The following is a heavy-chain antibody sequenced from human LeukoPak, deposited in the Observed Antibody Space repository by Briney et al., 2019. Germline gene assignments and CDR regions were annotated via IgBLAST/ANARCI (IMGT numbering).Heavy chain of an antibody. D-gene: IGHD4-11*01. CDR2: ISGSGGST. Sequence: PGGSLRLSCAASGFTFSSYNMNWVRQAPGKGLEWVSAISGSGGSTYYADSVKGRFTISRDNSKNTLYLQMNSLRAEDTAVYYCANIMTKPWFDPWGQGTLVTVSS. CDR1: GFTFSSYN. J-gene: IGHJ5*02. CDR3: ANIMTKPWFDP. V-gene: IGHV3-23*01.